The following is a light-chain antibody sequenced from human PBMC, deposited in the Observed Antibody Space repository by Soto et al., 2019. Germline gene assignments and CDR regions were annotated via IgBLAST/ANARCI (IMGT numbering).Light chain of an antibody. V-gene: IGLV2-8*01. J-gene: IGLJ2*01. CDR2: EVS. CDR3: SSYAGRSHFL. Sequence: QSALTQPPSASGSLGRSVTISCTGTNSDVGGYHSVSWYQQHPGKAPKLLIYEVSKRPSGVPDRFSGSKSGSTASLTVSGLQAEDEADYYCSSYAGRSHFLFGGGTKLTVL. CDR1: NSDVGGYHS.